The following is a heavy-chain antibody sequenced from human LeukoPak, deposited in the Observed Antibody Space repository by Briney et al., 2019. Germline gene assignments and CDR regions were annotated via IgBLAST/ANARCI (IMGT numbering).Heavy chain of an antibody. Sequence: ASVKVSCKASGYTFTSYAMHWVRQAPGQRLEWMGWINAGKGNTKYSQKFQGRVTITRDTSASTAYMELSSLRSEDTAVYYCARVVHYYDSSGYPTYYFDYWGQGTLVTVSS. CDR2: INAGKGNT. CDR1: GYTFTSYA. J-gene: IGHJ4*02. CDR3: ARVVHYYDSSGYPTYYFDY. V-gene: IGHV1-3*01. D-gene: IGHD3-22*01.